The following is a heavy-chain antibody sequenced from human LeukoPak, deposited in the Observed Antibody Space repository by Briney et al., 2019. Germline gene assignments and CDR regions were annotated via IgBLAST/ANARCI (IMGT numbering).Heavy chain of an antibody. J-gene: IGHJ6*03. CDR2: IYTSGNT. Sequence: SETLSLTCSVSGGSISNYYWSWIRQPAGKGLEWIGRIYTSGNTNYNPSLKSRVTISVDTSKNQFSLKLSSVTAADTAVYYCARRRAYYGSGSRYYYMDVWGKGTTVTISS. V-gene: IGHV4-4*07. CDR3: ARRRAYYGSGSRYYYMDV. D-gene: IGHD3-10*01. CDR1: GGSISNYY.